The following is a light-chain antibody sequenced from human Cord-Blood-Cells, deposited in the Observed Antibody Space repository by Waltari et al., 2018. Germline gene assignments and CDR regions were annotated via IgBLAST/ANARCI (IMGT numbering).Light chain of an antibody. V-gene: IGLV2-23*01. J-gene: IGLJ1*01. CDR2: EGS. CDR1: SSDVGSYHL. Sequence: QSALTQPASVSGSPGQSITISCTGTSSDVGSYHLVSWYQQQPGKAPKLTISEGSKRPSGVSNRFSGSKSGNTASLTISGLQAEDEADYYCCSYAGSSTYVFGTGTKVTVL. CDR3: CSYAGSSTYV.